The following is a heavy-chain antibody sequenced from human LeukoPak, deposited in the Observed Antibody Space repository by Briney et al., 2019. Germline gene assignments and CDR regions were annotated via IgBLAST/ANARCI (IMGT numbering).Heavy chain of an antibody. CDR1: GYTFTGYY. CDR3: ARGTTLTTLPYYYYFIDV. Sequence: ASVKVSCKASGYTFTGYYVHWVRQAPGQGLEWMGWISAYNGNTNYAQKLQGRVTMTTDTSTSTAYMELRSLRSDDTAVYYCARGTTLTTLPYYYYFIDVWGKGTTVTISS. V-gene: IGHV1-18*04. D-gene: IGHD4-17*01. CDR2: ISAYNGNT. J-gene: IGHJ6*03.